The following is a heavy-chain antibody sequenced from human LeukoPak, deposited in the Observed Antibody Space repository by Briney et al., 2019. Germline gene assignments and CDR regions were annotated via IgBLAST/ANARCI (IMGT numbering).Heavy chain of an antibody. V-gene: IGHV3-30-3*01. Sequence: PGGSLRLSCAASGFTFSSYAMHWVRQAPGKGLEWGAVISYDGSNKYYADSVKGRFTISRDNSKDTLYLQMNSLRAEDTAVYYCAREGSSMIYYFDYWGQGTLVTVSS. CDR2: ISYDGSNK. J-gene: IGHJ4*02. CDR3: AREGSSMIYYFDY. CDR1: GFTFSSYA. D-gene: IGHD3-16*01.